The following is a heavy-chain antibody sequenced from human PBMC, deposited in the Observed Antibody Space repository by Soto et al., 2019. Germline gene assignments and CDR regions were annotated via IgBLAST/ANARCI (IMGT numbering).Heavy chain of an antibody. D-gene: IGHD1-26*01. J-gene: IGHJ5*02. CDR3: GKNQGVELVPLATVDWFDP. Sequence: GGSLRLSCAASGFIFENFGMSWVRQAPGKGLEWISSISGSGFKKYYADSVKGRFTISRDNSKSTVYLELNNLSAEDTAVYHCGKNQGVELVPLATVDWFDPWGQGSVVTVSS. CDR1: GFIFENFG. V-gene: IGHV3-23*01. CDR2: ISGSGFKK.